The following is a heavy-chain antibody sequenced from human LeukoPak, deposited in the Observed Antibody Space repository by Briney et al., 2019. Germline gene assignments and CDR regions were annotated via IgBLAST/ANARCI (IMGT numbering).Heavy chain of an antibody. CDR3: AIHLSGSYSGLDY. CDR1: GGSFSGYY. J-gene: IGHJ4*02. V-gene: IGHV4-34*01. CDR2: INHSGST. Sequence: SETLSLTCAVYGGSFSGYYWSWIRQPPGKGLEWIGEINHSGSTNYNPSLKSRVTISVDTSKNQFSLKLSSVTAADTAVYYCAIHLSGSYSGLDYWGQGTLVTVSS. D-gene: IGHD1-26*01.